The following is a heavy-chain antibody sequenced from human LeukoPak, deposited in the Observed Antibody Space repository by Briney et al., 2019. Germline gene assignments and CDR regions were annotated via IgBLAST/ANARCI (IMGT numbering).Heavy chain of an antibody. CDR2: INPSGGST. D-gene: IGHD6-19*01. Sequence: ASVKVSCKASGYIFTSYFMHWVRQAPGQGLEWMGLINPSGGSTRYAQKFQGRVTMTRDMSTSTVYMELSSLRSDDTAVYYCARAQWLVRSLKHWGQGTLVTVSS. V-gene: IGHV1-46*01. CDR1: GYIFTSYF. CDR3: ARAQWLVRSLKH. J-gene: IGHJ1*01.